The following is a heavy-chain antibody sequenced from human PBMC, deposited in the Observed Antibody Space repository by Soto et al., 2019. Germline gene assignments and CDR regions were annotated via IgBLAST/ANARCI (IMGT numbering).Heavy chain of an antibody. CDR1: GGTFSSYA. Sequence: SVKVSCKASGGTFSSYAISWVRQAPGQGLEWMGGIIPIFGTANYAQKFQGRVTITADESTSTAYMELSSLRSEDTAVYYCASSGSSSAAYYHYGMDVWGQGTRVTVSS. D-gene: IGHD3-10*01. CDR3: ASSGSSSAAYYHYGMDV. CDR2: IIPIFGTA. V-gene: IGHV1-69*13. J-gene: IGHJ6*02.